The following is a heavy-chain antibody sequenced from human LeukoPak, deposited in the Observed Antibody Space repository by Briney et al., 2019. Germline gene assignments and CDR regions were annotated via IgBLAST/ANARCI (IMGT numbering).Heavy chain of an antibody. CDR1: GCSISSGRYY. CDR2: SYTSGST. J-gene: IGHJ4*02. CDR3: ASIFFCKQKTAYEMATRIDY. V-gene: IGHV4-61*02. D-gene: IGHD5-24*01. Sequence: SQTLFLTCTAAGCSISSGRYYRSWIRPPAGKGLEWIGRSYTSGSTNYNPSLKSRVTISVDTSKNQFSMKLRSVTAADTAVYYCASIFFCKQKTAYEMATRIDYWGQGTLVTVSS.